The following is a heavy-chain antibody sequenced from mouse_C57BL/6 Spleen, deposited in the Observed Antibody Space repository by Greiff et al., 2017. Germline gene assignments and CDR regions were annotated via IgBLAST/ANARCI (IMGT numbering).Heavy chain of an antibody. J-gene: IGHJ1*03. V-gene: IGHV5-16*01. CDR1: GFTFSDYY. CDR3: ARERRLRDFDV. D-gene: IGHD1-1*01. CDR2: INYDGSST. Sequence: EVQLVESEGGLVQPGSSMKLSCTASGFTFSDYYMAWVRQVPEKGLEWVANINYDGSSTYYLDSLKSRFIISRDNAKNMLYLQMSSLKSEDTATYYCARERRLRDFDVWGTGTTVTVSS.